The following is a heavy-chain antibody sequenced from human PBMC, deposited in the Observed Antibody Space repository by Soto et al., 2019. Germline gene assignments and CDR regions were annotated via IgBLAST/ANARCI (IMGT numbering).Heavy chain of an antibody. V-gene: IGHV3-23*01. CDR3: AKSLYSSSVLNWFDP. Sequence: GGSLRLSCAASGFIFSNYGLSWVRQAAGKGLEWVSAIGASGANTYYAGSVKGRFTISRDNSKNTLYLQMNSLRAEDTAVYYCAKSLYSSSVLNWFDPWGQGTLVTVSS. J-gene: IGHJ5*02. D-gene: IGHD6-6*01. CDR1: GFIFSNYG. CDR2: IGASGANT.